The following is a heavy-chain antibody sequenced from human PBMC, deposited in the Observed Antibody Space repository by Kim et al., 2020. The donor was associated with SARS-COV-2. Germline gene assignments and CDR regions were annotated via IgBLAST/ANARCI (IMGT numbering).Heavy chain of an antibody. D-gene: IGHD6-13*01. CDR1: GGSISSYY. CDR3: ARDQYSSSWYSRWLDP. Sequence: SETLSLTCTVSGGSISSYYWSWIRQPPGKGLEWIGYIYNSGRTNYIPSLKSRVTTSVDTSMNQFSLKLSSVTAADTAVYYCARDQYSSSWYSRWLDPWG. J-gene: IGHJ5*02. CDR2: IYNSGRT. V-gene: IGHV4-59*01.